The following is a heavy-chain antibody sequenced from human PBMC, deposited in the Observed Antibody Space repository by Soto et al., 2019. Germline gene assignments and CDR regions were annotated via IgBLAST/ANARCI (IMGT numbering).Heavy chain of an antibody. V-gene: IGHV3-23*01. J-gene: IGHJ4*02. CDR1: GFAFSNYA. CDR3: ANYFAGSRYKGFEY. D-gene: IGHD3-9*01. CDR2: ISFSGDST. Sequence: EVQLLESGGGLIQPGGSLRLSCAASGFAFSNYAMNWVRQAPGKGLEWVSTISFSGDSTYYADSVKGRFTISRDNSKNTPYLQMNSLRAEDTAVYYCANYFAGSRYKGFEYWGQGSLVTVSS.